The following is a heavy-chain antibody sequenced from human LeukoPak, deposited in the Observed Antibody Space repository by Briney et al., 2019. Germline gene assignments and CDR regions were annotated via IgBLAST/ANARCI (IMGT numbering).Heavy chain of an antibody. Sequence: GGSLRLSCAASGFTFSSYAMHWVRQAPGKGLEWVAVISYDGSNKYYADSVRGRFTISRDNSKNTLYLQMNTLRADDTAVYYCAKDHGSSDWYYFDYWGQGTLVTVSS. CDR1: GFTFSSYA. D-gene: IGHD6-13*01. V-gene: IGHV3-30*04. CDR3: AKDHGSSDWYYFDY. CDR2: ISYDGSNK. J-gene: IGHJ4*02.